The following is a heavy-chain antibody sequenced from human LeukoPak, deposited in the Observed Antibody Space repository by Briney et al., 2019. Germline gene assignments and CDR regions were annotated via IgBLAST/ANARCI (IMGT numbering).Heavy chain of an antibody. J-gene: IGHJ4*02. D-gene: IGHD3-22*01. V-gene: IGHV3-21*01. CDR3: ARSRSGYYEDY. Sequence: PGGSLRLSCAASGFTFSSYDMNWVRQAPGKGLEWVSSISSSSSYIYYADSVKGRFTISRDNAKNSLFLHMNSLRAEDTAVYYCARSRSGYYEDYWGQGTLVTVSS. CDR2: ISSSSSYI. CDR1: GFTFSSYD.